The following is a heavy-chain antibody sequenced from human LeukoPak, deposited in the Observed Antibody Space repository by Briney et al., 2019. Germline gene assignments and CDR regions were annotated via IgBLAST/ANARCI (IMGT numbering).Heavy chain of an antibody. D-gene: IGHD3-16*01. CDR3: ARPGQLGEYTPYYFDY. CDR2: ILLGDSDT. J-gene: IGHJ4*02. CDR1: GYSFTSNW. V-gene: IGHV5-51*01. Sequence: GESLKIPWKGSGYSFTSNWIAWVRQISGKGLGWMGIILLGDSDTRYSPAFQGQGTISADKATGTAYLQSSSLKASDTAMDYCARPGQLGEYTPYYFDYWGQGVLVTVSS.